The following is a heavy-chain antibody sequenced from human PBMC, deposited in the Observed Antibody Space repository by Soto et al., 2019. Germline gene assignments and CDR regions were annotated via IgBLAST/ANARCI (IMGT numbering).Heavy chain of an antibody. CDR1: GFSLSTSGVG. CDR2: IYWDDDK. Sequence: QITLQESGPTLVKPTQTLTLTCTFSGFSLSTSGVGVGWIRQPPGKALECLALIYWDDDKRYSPSLKSRLSVTKDTSKNQVVLTMTNMDPVDTGTYYCAHRLCDSTCYWDVGFFDYWGQGTLVTVSS. D-gene: IGHD2-15*01. CDR3: AHRLCDSTCYWDVGFFDY. V-gene: IGHV2-5*02. J-gene: IGHJ4*02.